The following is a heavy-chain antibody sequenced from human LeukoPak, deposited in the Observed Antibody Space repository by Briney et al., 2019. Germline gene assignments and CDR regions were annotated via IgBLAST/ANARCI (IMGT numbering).Heavy chain of an antibody. CDR3: ARARPYSGYGLPFDY. J-gene: IGHJ4*02. D-gene: IGHD5-12*01. V-gene: IGHV4-31*03. Sequence: PSETLSLTCTVSGGSISSGGYYWSWIRQHPGKGLEWIGYIYYSGSTYYNPSLKSRVTMSVDTSKNQFSLKLSSVTAADTAVYYCARARPYSGYGLPFDYWGQGTLVTVSS. CDR2: IYYSGST. CDR1: GGSISSGGYY.